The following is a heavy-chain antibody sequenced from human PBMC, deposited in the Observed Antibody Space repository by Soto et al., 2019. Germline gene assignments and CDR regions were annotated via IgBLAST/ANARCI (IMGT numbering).Heavy chain of an antibody. CDR1: GYTFTSYG. CDR2: ISAYNGNT. D-gene: IGHD2-8*01. CDR3: ARGGKYCTNGVCFFYGMDV. Sequence: QVQLVQSGAEVKKPGASVKVSCKASGYTFTSYGISWVRQAPGQGLEWMGWISAYNGNTIYAQKFQGRVTMTTDTSTSTAYMELRSLRSDDTAVYYCARGGKYCTNGVCFFYGMDVWGQGTTVTVSS. J-gene: IGHJ6*02. V-gene: IGHV1-18*01.